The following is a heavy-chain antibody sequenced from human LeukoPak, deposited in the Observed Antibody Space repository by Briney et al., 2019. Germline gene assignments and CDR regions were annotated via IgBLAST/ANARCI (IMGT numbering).Heavy chain of an antibody. CDR1: GGSISSYY. Sequence: SETLSLTCTVSGGSISSYYWSWIRQPPGKGLEWIGYIYYSGSTNYNPSLKSRVTISVDTSKNQFSLKLSSVTAADTAVYYCGRHNNYYGSGKAIDYWGQGTLVTVSS. D-gene: IGHD3-10*01. V-gene: IGHV4-59*08. J-gene: IGHJ4*02. CDR3: GRHNNYYGSGKAIDY. CDR2: IYYSGST.